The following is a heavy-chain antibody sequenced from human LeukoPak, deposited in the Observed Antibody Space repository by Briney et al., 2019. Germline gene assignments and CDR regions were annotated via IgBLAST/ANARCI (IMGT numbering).Heavy chain of an antibody. CDR2: ISSSSSTI. J-gene: IGHJ5*02. Sequence: TGGSLRLSCAASGFTFSSYSMNWVRQAQGKGLEWVSYISSSSSTIYYADSVKGRFTISRDNAKNSLYLQMNSLRDEDTAVYYCARDQRAVAGSWFDPWGQGTLVTVSS. V-gene: IGHV3-48*02. CDR1: GFTFSSYS. CDR3: ARDQRAVAGSWFDP. D-gene: IGHD6-19*01.